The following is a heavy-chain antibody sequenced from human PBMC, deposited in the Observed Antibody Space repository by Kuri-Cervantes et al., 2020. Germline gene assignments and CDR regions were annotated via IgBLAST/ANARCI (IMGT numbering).Heavy chain of an antibody. J-gene: IGHJ5*02. D-gene: IGHD3-10*01. CDR3: ARAGGEYYYGSGSYYSQNWFDP. V-gene: IGHV1-18*01. CDR1: GYTFTSYG. Sequence: ASVKVSCKASGYTFTSYGISWVRQAPGQGLEWMGWISAYNGNTNYAQKLQGRVTMTTDTSTSTAYMELRSLRSDDTAVYYCARAGGEYYYGSGSYYSQNWFDPWGQGTLVTVSS. CDR2: ISAYNGNT.